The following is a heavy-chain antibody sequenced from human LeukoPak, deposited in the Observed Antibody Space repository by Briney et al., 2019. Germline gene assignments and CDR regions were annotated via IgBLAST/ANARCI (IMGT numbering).Heavy chain of an antibody. CDR2: ISGTSNTI. CDR3: ARDKIPRVAGRYYYYYYMDV. CDR1: GFTFSTYS. V-gene: IGHV3-48*01. Sequence: PGGSLRLSCVASGFTFSTYSMNWVRQAPGKGLEWVSYISGTSNTIYYADSVKGRFTISRDNAKNPLYLQVNSLRAEDTAIYYCARDKIPRVAGRYYYYYYMDVWGKGTTVTISS. D-gene: IGHD6-19*01. J-gene: IGHJ6*03.